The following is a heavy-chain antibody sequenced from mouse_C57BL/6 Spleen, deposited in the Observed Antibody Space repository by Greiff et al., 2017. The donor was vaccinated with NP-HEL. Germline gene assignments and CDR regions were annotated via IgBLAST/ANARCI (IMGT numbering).Heavy chain of an antibody. CDR3: ARDDDGYYGYAMDY. Sequence: VQLQQSGAELARPGASVKLSCKASGYTFTSYGISWVKQRTGQGLEWIGEIYPRSGNTYYNEKFKGKATLTADKSSSTAYMELRSLTSEDSAVYFCARDDDGYYGYAMDYWGQRTSVTVSS. CDR2: IYPRSGNT. J-gene: IGHJ4*01. V-gene: IGHV1-81*01. CDR1: GYTFTSYG. D-gene: IGHD2-3*01.